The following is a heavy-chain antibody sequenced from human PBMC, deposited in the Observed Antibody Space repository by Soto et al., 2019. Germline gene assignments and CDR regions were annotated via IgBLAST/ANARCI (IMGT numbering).Heavy chain of an antibody. CDR2: IIPIFGTA. Sequence: GASVKVSCKASGGTFSSYAISWVRQAPGQGLEWMGGIIPIFGTANYAQKFQGRVTITADESTSTAYMELSSLGSEDTAVYYCASSVRGEAYQPPLNFDYWVQGTVVTVSS. V-gene: IGHV1-69*13. CDR3: ASSVRGEAYQPPLNFDY. J-gene: IGHJ4*02. D-gene: IGHD2-2*01. CDR1: GGTFSSYA.